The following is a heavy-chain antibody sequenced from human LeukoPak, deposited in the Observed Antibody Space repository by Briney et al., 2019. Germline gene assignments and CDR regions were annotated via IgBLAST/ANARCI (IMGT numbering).Heavy chain of an antibody. CDR1: GGSISSYY. CDR2: IYTSGST. CDR3: ARAVSGYCRGSDAFDI. V-gene: IGHV4-4*07. Sequence: SETLSLTCTVSGGSISSYYWSWIRQPAGKGLEWIGRIYTSGSTNYNPSLKSRVTMSVDTSKNQFSLKLSSVTAADTAVYYCARAVSGYCRGSDAFDIWGQGTMVTVSS. D-gene: IGHD5-12*01. J-gene: IGHJ3*02.